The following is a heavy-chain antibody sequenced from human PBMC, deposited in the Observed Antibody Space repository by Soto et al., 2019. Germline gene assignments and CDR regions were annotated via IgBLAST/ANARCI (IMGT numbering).Heavy chain of an antibody. J-gene: IGHJ4*02. CDR2: IYHSGST. Sequence: SETLSLTCTVSGYSISSGYYWGWIRQPPGKGLEWIGSIYHSGSTYYNPSLKSRVTISVDTSKNQFSLKLSSVTAADTAVYYCARTGYYDILTGYYPRLDYWGQGTLVTVSS. V-gene: IGHV4-38-2*02. D-gene: IGHD3-9*01. CDR3: ARTGYYDILTGYYPRLDY. CDR1: GYSISSGYY.